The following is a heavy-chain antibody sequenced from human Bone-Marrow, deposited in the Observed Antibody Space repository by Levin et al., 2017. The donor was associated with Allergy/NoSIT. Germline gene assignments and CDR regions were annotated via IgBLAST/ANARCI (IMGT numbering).Heavy chain of an antibody. D-gene: IGHD1-26*01. V-gene: IGHV3-23*01. CDR2: TSGDADDK. J-gene: IGHJ4*02. CDR1: GFSFPNSA. Sequence: GESLKISCAASGFSFPNSAMTWVRQAPGKGLEWVSSTSGDADDKYYADSVKGRFTISRDNSKNTLYLLMNSLRADDTATYFCAKSGTPRGAYYFDFWGQGTPVTVSS. CDR3: AKSGTPRGAYYFDF.